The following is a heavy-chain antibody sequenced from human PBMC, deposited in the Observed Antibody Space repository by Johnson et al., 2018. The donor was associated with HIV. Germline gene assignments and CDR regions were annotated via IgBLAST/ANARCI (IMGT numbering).Heavy chain of an antibody. D-gene: IGHD3-22*01. Sequence: VQLVESGGGLVQPGGSLRLSCAASGFTLNSNYMSWIRQVPGKGLEWVSMIHSGGRTKYADSVRGRFTISRDKSNNTLYLQMSSLRPEDTAGYYCARLIIVLTDEAFDIWGQGTMVTVSS. CDR1: GFTLNSNY. CDR2: IHSGGRT. CDR3: ARLIIVLTDEAFDI. V-gene: IGHV3-66*01. J-gene: IGHJ3*02.